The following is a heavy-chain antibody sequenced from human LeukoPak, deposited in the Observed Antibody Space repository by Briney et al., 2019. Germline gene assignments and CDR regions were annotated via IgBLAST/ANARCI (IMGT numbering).Heavy chain of an antibody. CDR3: AKVRGFGLVPNDY. Sequence: GGSLRLSCAASGFTFTDYAMSWVRQAPGKGLEWVSSISGGAANSWYADSVKGRFTISRDNSKNTLYLQMNTLRPEDTALYYCAKVRGFGLVPNDYWGQGALVTVSS. V-gene: IGHV3-23*01. CDR2: ISGGAANS. CDR1: GFTFTDYA. J-gene: IGHJ4*01. D-gene: IGHD2-2*01.